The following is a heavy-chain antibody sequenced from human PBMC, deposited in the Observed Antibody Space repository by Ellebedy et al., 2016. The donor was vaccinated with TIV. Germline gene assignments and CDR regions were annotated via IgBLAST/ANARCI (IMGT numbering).Heavy chain of an antibody. V-gene: IGHV3-7*03. D-gene: IGHD2-15*01. Sequence: PGGSLRLSCAASGFTFSDYWMSWVRQAPGKGPEWVANIKPDGSEKYYVDSVRGRFTISRDNARNSLYLQMNSLRVDDTALYYCVGPHWVVYSWGQGTLVTVSS. CDR3: VGPHWVVYS. CDR2: IKPDGSEK. J-gene: IGHJ4*02. CDR1: GFTFSDYW.